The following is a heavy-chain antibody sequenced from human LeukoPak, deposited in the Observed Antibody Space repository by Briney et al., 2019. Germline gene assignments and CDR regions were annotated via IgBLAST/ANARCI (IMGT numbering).Heavy chain of an antibody. CDR1: GGSISSGGYS. Sequence: PSETLSLTCTVSGGSISSGGYSWSWIRQPPGKGLEWIGEINHSGSTNYNPSLKSRVTISVDTSKNQFSLKLSSVTAADTAVYYCARENSSGWYGEANWFDPWGQGTLVTVSS. V-gene: IGHV4-39*07. CDR2: INHSGST. CDR3: ARENSSGWYGEANWFDP. D-gene: IGHD6-19*01. J-gene: IGHJ5*02.